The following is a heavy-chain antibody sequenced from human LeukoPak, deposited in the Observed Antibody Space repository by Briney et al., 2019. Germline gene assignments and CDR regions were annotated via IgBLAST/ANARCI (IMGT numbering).Heavy chain of an antibody. J-gene: IGHJ4*02. CDR3: ARDVGIGG. V-gene: IGHV3-23*01. CDR1: GFTFSSYA. D-gene: IGHD2-15*01. Sequence: GGSLRLSCAASGFTFSSYAMSWVRQAPGKGLEWVSSITASGGSTYYADSVKGRFTISRDSSKNTLYLQMNSLRAEDTAVYYCARDVGIGGWGQGTLVTVSS. CDR2: ITASGGST.